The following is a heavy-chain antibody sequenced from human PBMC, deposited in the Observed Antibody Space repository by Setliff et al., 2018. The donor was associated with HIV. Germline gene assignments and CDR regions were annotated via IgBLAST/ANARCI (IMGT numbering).Heavy chain of an antibody. CDR3: ARVPVAGANWFDP. V-gene: IGHV4-34*10. Sequence: SETLSLTCTVDSESFTNYYWSWIRQPPGKGLEWIGEIDHGGSTRYNPSLKSRITMSVDTSKNQFSLRLSSVTAADTAVYYCARVPVAGANWFDPWGLGTLVTVS. D-gene: IGHD2-21*01. J-gene: IGHJ5*02. CDR2: IDHGGST. CDR1: SESFTNYY.